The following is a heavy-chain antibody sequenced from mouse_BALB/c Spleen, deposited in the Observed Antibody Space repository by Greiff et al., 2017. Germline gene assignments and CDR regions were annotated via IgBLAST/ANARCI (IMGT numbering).Heavy chain of an antibody. Sequence: DVQLVESGGGLVQPGGSRKLSCAASGFTFSSFGMHWVRQAPEKGLEWVAYISSGSSTIYYADTVKGRFTISRDNPKNTLFLQMTSLRSEDTAMYYCARNYGNYYFDYWGQGTTLTVSS. CDR2: ISSGSSTI. CDR1: GFTFSSFG. CDR3: ARNYGNYYFDY. J-gene: IGHJ2*01. D-gene: IGHD2-1*01. V-gene: IGHV5-17*02.